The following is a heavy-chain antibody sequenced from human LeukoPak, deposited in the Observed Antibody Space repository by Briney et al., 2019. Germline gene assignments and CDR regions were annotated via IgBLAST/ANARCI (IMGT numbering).Heavy chain of an antibody. V-gene: IGHV4-59*01. D-gene: IGHD2-21*01. CDR2: VYYSGST. CDR1: GGSISSYY. J-gene: IGHJ3*02. Sequence: MSSETLSLTCTVSGGSISSYYWSWIRQPPGKRLEWIGYVYYSGSTSYNPSLKSRVTISVDTSKNQISLKLSSVTAADTAVYYCARDLGVMVWAFDIWGQGTMVTVSS. CDR3: ARDLGVMVWAFDI.